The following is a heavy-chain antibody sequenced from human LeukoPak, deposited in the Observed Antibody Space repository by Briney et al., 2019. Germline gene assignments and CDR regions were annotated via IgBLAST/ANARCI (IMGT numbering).Heavy chain of an antibody. Sequence: SVKVSCKASGGTFSSYAISWVRQAPGQGLEWMGGIIPIFGTANYARKFQGRVTITADESTSTAYMELSSLRSEDAAVYYCSYWQGHDCSSTSCWLDYWGQGTLVTVSS. CDR1: GGTFSSYA. D-gene: IGHD2-2*01. CDR2: IIPIFGTA. CDR3: SYWQGHDCSSTSCWLDY. V-gene: IGHV1-69*13. J-gene: IGHJ4*02.